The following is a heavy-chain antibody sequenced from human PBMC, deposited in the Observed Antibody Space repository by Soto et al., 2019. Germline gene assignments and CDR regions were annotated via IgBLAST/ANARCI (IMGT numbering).Heavy chain of an antibody. CDR2: IYPGDSET. CDR1: GYNFTRYW. Sequence: GESLKISCKGSGYNFTRYWIGWVRQMPGKGLEWMGIIYPGDSETRYSPPFQGQVTISADKSISTAYLQWSSLKASDTAMYYCTRQSSAWAFDYWGQGALVTVSS. CDR3: TRQSSAWAFDY. D-gene: IGHD6-19*01. J-gene: IGHJ4*02. V-gene: IGHV5-51*01.